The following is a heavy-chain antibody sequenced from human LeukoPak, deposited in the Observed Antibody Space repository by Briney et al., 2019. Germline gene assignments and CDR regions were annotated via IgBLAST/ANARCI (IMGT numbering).Heavy chain of an antibody. CDR2: IYYSGST. CDR1: GGSISSSSYY. J-gene: IGHJ4*02. D-gene: IGHD3-22*01. CDR3: ASLYYYDSSGFPYYFDY. Sequence: PSETLSLTCTVSGGSISSSSYYWGWIRQPPGKGLEWIGSIYYSGSTYYNPSLKSRVTISVDTSKNQFSLKLSSVTAADTAVYYCASLYYYDSSGFPYYFDYWGQETLVTVSS. V-gene: IGHV4-39*01.